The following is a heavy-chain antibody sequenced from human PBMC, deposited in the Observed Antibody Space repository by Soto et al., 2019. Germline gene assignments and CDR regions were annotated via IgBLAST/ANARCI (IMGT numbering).Heavy chain of an antibody. V-gene: IGHV1-24*01. CDR1: GYTLTELS. CDR2: FDPEDGET. CDR3: ARDQSSGYYFDY. D-gene: IGHD3-22*01. Sequence: ASVKVSCKVSGYTLTELSMHWVRQAPGKGLEWMGGFDPEDGETIYAQKFQGRVTMTEDTSTDTAYMELSSLRSEDTAVYYCARDQSSGYYFDYWGQGTLVTVSS. J-gene: IGHJ4*02.